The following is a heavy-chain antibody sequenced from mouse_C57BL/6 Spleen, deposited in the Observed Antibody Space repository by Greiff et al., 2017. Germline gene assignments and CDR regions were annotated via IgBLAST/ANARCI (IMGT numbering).Heavy chain of an antibody. J-gene: IGHJ2*01. CDR1: GYTFTDYY. CDR3: APDYYGSPSFDY. CDR2: INPNNGGT. Sequence: VQLQQSGPELVKPGASVKISCKASGYTFTDYYMNWVKQSHGKSLEWIGDINPNNGGTSYNQKFKGKATLTVDKSSSTAYMELRSLTSEDSAVYYCAPDYYGSPSFDYWGQGTTLTVSS. D-gene: IGHD1-1*01. V-gene: IGHV1-26*01.